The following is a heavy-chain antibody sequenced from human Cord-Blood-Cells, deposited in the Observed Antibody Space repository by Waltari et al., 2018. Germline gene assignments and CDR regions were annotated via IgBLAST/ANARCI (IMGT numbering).Heavy chain of an antibody. J-gene: IGHJ4*02. V-gene: IGHV3-21*01. CDR3: ARDSTMVTDY. CDR1: GFTFGSHS. CDR2: ISSSSSYI. Sequence: EVQLVESGGGLVKPGGSLRLSCAASGFTFGSHSMNWVRQAPGKGLEWVSSISSSSSYIYYADSVKGRFTISRDNAKNSLYLQMNSLRAEDTAVYYCARDSTMVTDYWGQGTLVTVSS. D-gene: IGHD3-10*01.